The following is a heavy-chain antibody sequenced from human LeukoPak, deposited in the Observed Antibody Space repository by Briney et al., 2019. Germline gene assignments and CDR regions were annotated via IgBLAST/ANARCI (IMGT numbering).Heavy chain of an antibody. CDR1: GFTFSSYA. Sequence: SGGSLRLSCAASGFTFSSYAMSWVRQAPGKGLEWVSDISGSGGSTYYADSVKGRFTIFRDNSKNTLYLQMNSLRAEDTAVYYCAKIYGDSTPSFDYWGQGTLVTVSS. D-gene: IGHD4-17*01. CDR2: ISGSGGST. J-gene: IGHJ4*02. CDR3: AKIYGDSTPSFDY. V-gene: IGHV3-23*01.